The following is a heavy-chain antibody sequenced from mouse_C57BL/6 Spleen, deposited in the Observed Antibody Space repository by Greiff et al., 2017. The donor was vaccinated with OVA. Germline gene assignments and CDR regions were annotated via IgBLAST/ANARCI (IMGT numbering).Heavy chain of an antibody. CDR2: IWGVGST. V-gene: IGHV2-6*01. Sequence: VKVVESGPGLVAPSQSLSITCTVSGFSLTSYGVDWVRQSPGKGLEWLGVIWGVGSTNYNSALKSRLSISKDNSKSQVFLKMNSLQTDDTAMYYCARTTVADAMDYWGQGTSVTVSS. J-gene: IGHJ4*01. CDR3: ARTTVADAMDY. CDR1: GFSLTSYG. D-gene: IGHD1-1*01.